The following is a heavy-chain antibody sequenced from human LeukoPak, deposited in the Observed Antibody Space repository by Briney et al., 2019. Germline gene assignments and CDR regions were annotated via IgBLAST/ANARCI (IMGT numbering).Heavy chain of an antibody. D-gene: IGHD5-18*01. J-gene: IGHJ4*02. V-gene: IGHV4-59*08. Sequence: SETLSLTCTVSGGSISRYYWSWIRQPPGKGLEWIGYIYYSGTTNYSPSLKSRVTISVDTSKNQFSLKSSSVTAADTAVYYCARQGGYTYGRHFDYWGQGTLVTVSS. CDR1: GGSISRYY. CDR2: IYYSGTT. CDR3: ARQGGYTYGRHFDY.